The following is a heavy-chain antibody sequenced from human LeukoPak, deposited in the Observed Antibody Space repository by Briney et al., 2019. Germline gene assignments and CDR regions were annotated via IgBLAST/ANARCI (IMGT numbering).Heavy chain of an antibody. CDR1: GFTVSSNY. CDR3: ARDKGTSYLSSFAY. J-gene: IGHJ4*02. Sequence: PWGSLRLSCAASGFTVSSNYMSWVRQAPGEGLEGVSFIYSYHTHYSDSVKGRFTISRDNSKNTMYLQMNRLRAADRAVYYCARDKGTSYLSSFAYWGQGTLVTVSS. V-gene: IGHV3-66*03. CDR2: IYSYHT. D-gene: IGHD1-1*01.